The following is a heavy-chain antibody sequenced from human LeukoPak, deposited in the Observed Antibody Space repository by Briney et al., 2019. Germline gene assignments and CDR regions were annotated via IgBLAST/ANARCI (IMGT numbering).Heavy chain of an antibody. CDR3: ATVGGYSYGYNN. Sequence: GGSLRLSCAASGFTFSSYWMSWVRQAPGKGLEWVASIKQDGNEKHYVASLKGRFTISRDNAKKSLYLQMNSLRAEDTAMYYCATVGGYSYGYNNWGQGTLVTVSS. CDR2: IKQDGNEK. J-gene: IGHJ1*01. D-gene: IGHD5-18*01. CDR1: GFTFSSYW. V-gene: IGHV3-7*03.